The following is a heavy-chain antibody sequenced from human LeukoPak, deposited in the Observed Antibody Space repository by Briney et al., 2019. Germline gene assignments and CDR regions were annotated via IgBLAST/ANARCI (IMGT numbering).Heavy chain of an antibody. D-gene: IGHD1-26*01. V-gene: IGHV1-24*01. CDR3: ATFSGSYLVVDY. CDR2: FDPEDGET. CDR1: GYTLTELS. Sequence: ASVKVPCKVSGYTLTELSMHWVRQAPGKGLEWMGGFDPEDGETIYAQKFQGRVTMAEDTSTDTAYMELSSLRSEDTAVYYCATFSGSYLVVDYWGQGTLITVSS. J-gene: IGHJ4*02.